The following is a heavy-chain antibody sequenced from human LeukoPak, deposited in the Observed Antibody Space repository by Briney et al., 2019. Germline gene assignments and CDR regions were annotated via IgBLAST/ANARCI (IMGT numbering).Heavy chain of an antibody. CDR1: GGSISSGGYY. CDR2: IYYSGST. J-gene: IGHJ6*02. CDR3: ARETYSCSFYLHYYVMDV. Sequence: SETLSLTCTVSGGSISSGGYYWSRIRQHPGKGLEWIGYIYYSGSTYYNLSLKSRVTISVDTSKNQFSLKLSSVTAADTAVYYCARETYSCSFYLHYYVMDVWGQGTTVTVSS. V-gene: IGHV4-31*03. D-gene: IGHD6-13*01.